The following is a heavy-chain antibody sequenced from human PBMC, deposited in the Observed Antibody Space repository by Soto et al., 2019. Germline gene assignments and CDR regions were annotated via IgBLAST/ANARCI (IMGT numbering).Heavy chain of an antibody. J-gene: IGHJ4*02. V-gene: IGHV1-2*02. Sequence: QVQLVQSGAEVKKPGASVKVSCKASGYTFTAYSIHWVRQAAGQGLEWMGLITPKNGDTNTAQKFQGRVTMTRDTSITTAYMELTSLRSDDTAIYDCGREWDPAMVPRADYWGQGSLVTVSS. CDR1: GYTFTAYS. CDR3: GREWDPAMVPRADY. D-gene: IGHD5-18*01. CDR2: ITPKNGDT.